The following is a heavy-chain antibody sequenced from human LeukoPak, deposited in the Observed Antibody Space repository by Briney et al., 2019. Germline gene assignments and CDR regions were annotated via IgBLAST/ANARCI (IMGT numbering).Heavy chain of an antibody. CDR1: GFTFRSYA. D-gene: IGHD3-16*02. CDR2: ISGSGGST. Sequence: GGSLRLSCAASGFTFRSYAMSWVRQAPGKGLEGVSAISGSGGSTYYADSAKGRFTISRDNSKNTLYLQMNSLRAEDTAVYYCAKEPGGYPDYWGQGTLVTVSS. V-gene: IGHV3-23*01. CDR3: AKEPGGYPDY. J-gene: IGHJ4*02.